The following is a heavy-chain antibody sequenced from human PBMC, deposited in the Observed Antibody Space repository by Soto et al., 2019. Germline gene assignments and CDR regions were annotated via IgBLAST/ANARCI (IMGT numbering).Heavy chain of an antibody. V-gene: IGHV3-74*01. CDR3: ARDPRAVSDDDNIWGSYRYGPHFDS. CDR1: GFTFNNFW. Sequence: PGGSLRLSCAASGFTFNNFWMHWVRQVPGKGLVWISCINNNSSSIYYADSVRGRFTISRDNAKNSLYLQMNSLRAEDTALYYCARDPRAVSDDDNIWGSYRYGPHFDSWGQGTLVTVSS. CDR2: INNNSSSI. D-gene: IGHD3-16*02. J-gene: IGHJ4*02.